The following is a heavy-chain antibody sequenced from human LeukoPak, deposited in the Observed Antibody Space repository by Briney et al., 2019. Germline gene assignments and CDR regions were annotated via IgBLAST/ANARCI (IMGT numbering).Heavy chain of an antibody. J-gene: IGHJ3*01. D-gene: IGHD2-21*01. Sequence: GGSLRLSCIASGFTFTNYGMHWVRQAPGKGLEWVALIWFDGSNREYADSVKGRFTISRDNSQRTLYLQMSTLRAEDSAVYFCAREHKYGSADRQAAFGVWGQGTMVTVTS. CDR3: AREHKYGSADRQAAFGV. CDR1: GFTFTNYG. V-gene: IGHV3-33*01. CDR2: IWFDGSNR.